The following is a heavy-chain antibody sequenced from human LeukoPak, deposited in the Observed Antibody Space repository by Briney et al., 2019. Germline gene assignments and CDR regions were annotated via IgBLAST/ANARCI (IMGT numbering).Heavy chain of an antibody. CDR2: INTNTGNP. D-gene: IGHD3-3*01. Sequence: GASVKVSCKASGYTFTSYAMNWVRQAPGQGLEWMGWINTNTGNPTYAQGFTGRFVFSLDTSVSTAYLQISSLKAEDTAVYYCARRSGAYDFWSGYPNYYYYYGMDVWGQGTTVTVSS. J-gene: IGHJ6*02. CDR1: GYTFTSYA. CDR3: ARRSGAYDFWSGYPNYYYYYGMDV. V-gene: IGHV7-4-1*02.